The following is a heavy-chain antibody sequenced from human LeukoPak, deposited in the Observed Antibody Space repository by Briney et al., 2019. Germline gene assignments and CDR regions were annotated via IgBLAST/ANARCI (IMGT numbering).Heavy chain of an antibody. D-gene: IGHD6-13*01. Sequence: GGSLRLSCGASGFTFSDYYMSWIRQAPGKGLEWVAYISTSSSSTDSADSVRGRFTISRDNAKNTLFLQMDSLRAEDTAVYYCARGGRIAAAAYWGQGTLVTVSS. J-gene: IGHJ4*02. CDR1: GFTFSDYY. CDR3: ARGGRIAAAAY. CDR2: ISTSSSST. V-gene: IGHV3-11*05.